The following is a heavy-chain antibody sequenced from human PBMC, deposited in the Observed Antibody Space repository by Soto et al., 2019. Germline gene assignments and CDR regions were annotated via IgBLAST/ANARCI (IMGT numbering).Heavy chain of an antibody. CDR1: GFTFLGSA. J-gene: IGHJ3*02. V-gene: IGHV3-23*01. CDR2: ITGTGDNS. Sequence: PGGSLRLSCAASGFTFLGSAMTWVRQAPGKGLEWVSTITGTGDNSYYAGSVKGRFTISRDNSKNTLSLQMNSLRAEDTAIYYCAKGYDSFDIWGQGTMVTVSS. CDR3: AKGYDSFDI.